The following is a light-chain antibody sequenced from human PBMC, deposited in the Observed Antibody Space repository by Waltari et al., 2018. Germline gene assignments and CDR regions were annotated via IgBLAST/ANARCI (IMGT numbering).Light chain of an antibody. Sequence: EVVLTQSPATLSFSRGGGAILPCRASQSVSAYLAWYQQKPGQAPGLLIYGSSTRATGVPVRFSCRGSGTDVSLTISSVEPEHFAVYYCHHTTYCPPAFTFGPGTRVDLK. CDR1: QSVSAY. J-gene: IGKJ3*01. CDR2: GSS. CDR3: HHTTYCPPAFT. V-gene: IGKV3-11*01.